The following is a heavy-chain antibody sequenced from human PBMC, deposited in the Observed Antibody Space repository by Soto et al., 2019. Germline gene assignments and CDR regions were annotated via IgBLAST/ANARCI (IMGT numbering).Heavy chain of an antibody. CDR3: IRETTVTLYYYYYMDV. V-gene: IGHV3-15*01. J-gene: IGHJ6*03. Sequence: GGSLRLSCAASGFTFSNAWMSWVRQAPGKGLEWVGRIKSKTDGGTTDYAAPVKGRFTISRDDSKNTLYLQMNSLKTEDTAVYYCIRETTVTLYYYYYMDVWGKGTTVTVS. CDR1: GFTFSNAW. CDR2: IKSKTDGGTT. D-gene: IGHD4-4*01.